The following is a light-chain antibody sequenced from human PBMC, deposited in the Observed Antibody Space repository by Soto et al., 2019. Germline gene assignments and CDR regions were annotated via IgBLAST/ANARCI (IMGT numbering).Light chain of an antibody. CDR1: QRVLYSSNNKNY. CDR3: QQYYSTPLT. Sequence: DIVMTQSPDSLAVSLGERATSNCKSSQRVLYSSNNKNYLVWYQQKPGQPPKLLIYWASTRESGVPDRFSGSGSGTDFTLTISSLQAEDVAVYYCQQYYSTPLTFGGGTKVDI. J-gene: IGKJ4*01. V-gene: IGKV4-1*01. CDR2: WAS.